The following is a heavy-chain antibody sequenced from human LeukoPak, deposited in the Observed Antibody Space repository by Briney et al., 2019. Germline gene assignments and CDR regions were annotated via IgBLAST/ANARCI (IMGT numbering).Heavy chain of an antibody. CDR1: GLTISGHW. CDR2: IKEDGREA. D-gene: IGHD4-23*01. J-gene: IGHJ4*02. Sequence: PGGSLRLSCAASGLTISGHWMAWVRQAPGKGLEWVAAIKEDGREAQYVDSVKGRFTISRDNAKSSLYLQMASLRAEDTATYYCAREWYEYGGGSGGHWGQGTLVTVSS. CDR3: AREWYEYGGGSGGH. V-gene: IGHV3-7*01.